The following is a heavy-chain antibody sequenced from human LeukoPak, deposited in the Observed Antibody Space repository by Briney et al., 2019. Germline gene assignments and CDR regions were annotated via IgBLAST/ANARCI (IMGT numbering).Heavy chain of an antibody. CDR1: GFSFSSYA. J-gene: IGHJ4*02. CDR2: INSDYTA. CDR3: AKNTGTYYGTPIDY. D-gene: IGHD3-10*01. V-gene: IGHV3-23*01. Sequence: GGSLRLSCAASGFSFSSYAMSWVRQAPGKGLEWVSTINSDYTAYYADSIKGRFTISRDNSKNTLYLQMNRLRAGDTAVYYCAKNTGTYYGTPIDYWGQGTLVTVSS.